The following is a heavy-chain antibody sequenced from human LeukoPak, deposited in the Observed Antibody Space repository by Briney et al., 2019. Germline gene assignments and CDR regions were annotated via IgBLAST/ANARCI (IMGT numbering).Heavy chain of an antibody. V-gene: IGHV3-23*01. CDR1: GFTFRSYA. J-gene: IGHJ4*02. CDR2: ISGGGGTT. CDR3: ARGHYLDY. D-gene: IGHD3-10*01. Sequence: GGSLRLSCAASGFTFRSYAMSWVRQVPGKGLEWVSAISGGGGTTYYADSVKGRFTISRDNAKNSLYLQMNSLRAGDTAVYYCARGHYLDYWGQGTLVTVSS.